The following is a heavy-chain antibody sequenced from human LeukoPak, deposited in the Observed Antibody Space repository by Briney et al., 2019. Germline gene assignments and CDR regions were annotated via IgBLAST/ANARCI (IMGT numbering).Heavy chain of an antibody. J-gene: IGHJ4*02. Sequence: PGGSLRLSCAASGFTFSSYSMNWVRQAPGKGLEWVSYISSSSSTIYYADSVKGRFTISRDNAKNSLYLQMNSLRAEDTAVYYCARRIVVVPAAIPLFDYWGQGTLVTVSS. CDR3: ARRIVVVPAAIPLFDY. D-gene: IGHD2-2*02. V-gene: IGHV3-48*01. CDR2: ISSSSSTI. CDR1: GFTFSSYS.